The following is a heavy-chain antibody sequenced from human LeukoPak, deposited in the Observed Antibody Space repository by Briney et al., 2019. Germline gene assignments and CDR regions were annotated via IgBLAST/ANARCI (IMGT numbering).Heavy chain of an antibody. V-gene: IGHV1-2*06. CDR2: INPNSGGT. CDR1: GYPFTGYY. Sequence: ASVKVSCKASGYPFTGYYMHWVRPAPGQGLEWMGRINPNSGGTNYAQKFQGRVTMTRDTSISTAYMELSRLRSDDTAVYYCARGRLVYVELGLRFDYWGQGTLVTVSS. D-gene: IGHD1-7*01. J-gene: IGHJ4*02. CDR3: ARGRLVYVELGLRFDY.